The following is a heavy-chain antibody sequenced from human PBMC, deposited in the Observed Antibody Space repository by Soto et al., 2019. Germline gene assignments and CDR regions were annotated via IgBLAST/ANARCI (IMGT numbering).Heavy chain of an antibody. CDR2: VSSGSSYI. CDR3: VRARATDSRPDY. V-gene: IGHV3-21*02. D-gene: IGHD3-22*01. J-gene: IGHJ4*02. CDR1: GFTFSLYA. Sequence: EVQLVESGGGLVKPGGSLRLSCAASGFTFSLYAMIWVRQAPGKGLEWVSSVSSGSSYIYSAYSLKGRFNISRDDAKNSLYLQMNSLRADDTAIYYCVRARATDSRPDYWGQGSLVTVSS.